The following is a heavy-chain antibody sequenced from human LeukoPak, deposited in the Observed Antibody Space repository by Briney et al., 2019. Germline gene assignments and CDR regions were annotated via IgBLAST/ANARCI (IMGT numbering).Heavy chain of an antibody. J-gene: IGHJ6*03. Sequence: SETLCLTCTVSGGSISSSSYYWGWIRQPPGKGLEWIGSIYYSGSTYYNPSLKSRVTISVDTSKNQFSLKLSSVTAADTAVYYCARMSVAGYYYYYMDVWGKGTTVTVSS. D-gene: IGHD6-19*01. V-gene: IGHV4-39*01. CDR2: IYYSGST. CDR1: GGSISSSSYY. CDR3: ARMSVAGYYYYYMDV.